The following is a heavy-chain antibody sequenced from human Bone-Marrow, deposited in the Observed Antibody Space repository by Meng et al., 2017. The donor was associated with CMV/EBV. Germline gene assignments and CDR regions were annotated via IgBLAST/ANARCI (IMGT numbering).Heavy chain of an antibody. J-gene: IGHJ4*02. CDR1: GFIFDAYG. V-gene: IGHV3-20*04. D-gene: IGHD1-20*01. CDR3: ASAIKNGITGTTLNY. Sequence: GESLRLSCAASGFIFDAYGMSWVRQAPGKGLEWVSGINWNGGSTGYADSVKGRFTISRDNAKNTLYLQMNSLRAEDTAVYYCASAIKNGITGTTLNYWGQGTLVTVSS. CDR2: INWNGGST.